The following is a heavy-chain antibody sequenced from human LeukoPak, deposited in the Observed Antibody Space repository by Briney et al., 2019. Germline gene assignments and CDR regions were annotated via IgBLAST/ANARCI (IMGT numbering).Heavy chain of an antibody. J-gene: IGHJ4*02. D-gene: IGHD5-18*01. Sequence: GGSLRLSCAASGFTFSSYSMNWVRQAPGKGLEWVSSISSSSSYIYYADSVKGRFTISRDNAKNSLYLQMNSLRAEDTAVYYCAKDRIQLWLRGPIDYWGQGTLVTVSS. CDR3: AKDRIQLWLRGPIDY. CDR1: GFTFSSYS. V-gene: IGHV3-21*01. CDR2: ISSSSSYI.